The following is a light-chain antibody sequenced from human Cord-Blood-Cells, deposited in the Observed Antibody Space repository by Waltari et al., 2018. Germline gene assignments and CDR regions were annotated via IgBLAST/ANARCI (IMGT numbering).Light chain of an antibody. V-gene: IGLV2-14*01. CDR3: SSYTSSSTLV. CDR1: SSDVGGYNY. J-gene: IGLJ2*01. CDR2: DVS. Sequence: QSALTQPASVSVSPGQSITISCTGTSSDVGGYNYVSWYQQHPGQAPKLRIYDVSNRPSGVSNRFSGSKSGNTASLTISGLQAEDEADYYCSSYTSSSTLVFGGGTKLTVL.